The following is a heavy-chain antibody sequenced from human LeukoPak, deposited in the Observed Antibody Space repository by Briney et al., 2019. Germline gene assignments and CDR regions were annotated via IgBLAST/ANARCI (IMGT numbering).Heavy chain of an antibody. J-gene: IGHJ6*03. CDR1: AGSISSSRYY. CDR3: ASPPARITIFGVVTPEHYYYYMDV. CDR2: IIYSGST. V-gene: IGHV4-39*01. D-gene: IGHD3-3*01. Sequence: PSETLSLTCILAAGSISSSRYYWGWTRHPPGKGLEWIGLIIYSGSTYYNPSLKSQGTISVDTSKTQSSLQLSSVTAADTAVYYCASPPARITIFGVVTPEHYYYYMDVWGKGTTVTVSS.